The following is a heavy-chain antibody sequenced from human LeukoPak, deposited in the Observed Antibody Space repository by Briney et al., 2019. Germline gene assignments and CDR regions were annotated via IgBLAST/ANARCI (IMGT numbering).Heavy chain of an antibody. Sequence: PSQTLSLTCTVSGGSISSGGYCWSWIRQHPGKGLEWIGYIYYSGSTYYNPSLKSRVTISVDTSKNQCSLKLSSVTAADTAVYYCARDSSGWYPYNWFDPWGQGTLVTVSS. D-gene: IGHD6-19*01. J-gene: IGHJ5*02. V-gene: IGHV4-31*03. CDR1: GGSISSGGYC. CDR2: IYYSGST. CDR3: ARDSSGWYPYNWFDP.